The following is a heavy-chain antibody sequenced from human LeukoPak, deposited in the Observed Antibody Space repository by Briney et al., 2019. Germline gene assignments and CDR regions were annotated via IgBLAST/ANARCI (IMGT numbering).Heavy chain of an antibody. J-gene: IGHJ4*02. Sequence: PGGSLRLSCAASGFIFDDCGMGWVRQAPGKGPEWVSAITGSGGGTYYADSVKGRFTISRDNSKNTLYLQMNSLRAEDTAVYYCAKERAFGTWLGDYWGQGTPVTVSS. CDR1: GFIFDDCG. CDR3: AKERAFGTWLGDY. V-gene: IGHV3-23*01. D-gene: IGHD2/OR15-2a*01. CDR2: ITGSGGGT.